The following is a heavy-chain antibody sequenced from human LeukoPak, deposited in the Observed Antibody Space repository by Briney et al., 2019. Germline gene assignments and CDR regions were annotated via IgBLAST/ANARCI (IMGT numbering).Heavy chain of an antibody. V-gene: IGHV3-15*01. CDR2: IKSKTDGGTT. D-gene: IGHD2-15*01. Sequence: GGSLILSCAASGFTFSNAWMSWVRQAPGKGLEWVGRIKSKTDGGTTDYAAPVKGRFTISRDDSKNTLYLQMNSLKTEDTAVYYCTTNRRVDIVALWGQGTLVTVSS. CDR1: GFTFSNAW. CDR3: TTNRRVDIVAL. J-gene: IGHJ4*02.